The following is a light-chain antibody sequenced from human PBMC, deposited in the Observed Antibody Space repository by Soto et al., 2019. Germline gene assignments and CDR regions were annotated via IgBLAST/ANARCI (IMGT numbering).Light chain of an antibody. Sequence: QSALTQPASVSGSHGQSSTISCTGTSSDIGRYKFVSWFQQHPGKSPKLMIFEGTNRPSGVSNRFSGSKSGNTASLTISGLQAEDEAIYFCSSSTNTNTLVIFGGGPKLTVL. V-gene: IGLV2-14*01. J-gene: IGLJ2*01. CDR3: SSSTNTNTLVI. CDR1: SSDIGRYKF. CDR2: EGT.